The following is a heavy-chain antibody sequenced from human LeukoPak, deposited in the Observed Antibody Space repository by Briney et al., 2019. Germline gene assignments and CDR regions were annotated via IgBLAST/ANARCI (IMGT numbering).Heavy chain of an antibody. V-gene: IGHV1-2*02. CDR1: GYTFTGYY. J-gene: IGHJ5*02. D-gene: IGHD6-19*01. CDR2: INPNSGGT. Sequence: ASVKVSCKASGYTFTGYYMHWVRQAPGQGLEWMGWINPNSGGTNYAQKFQGRVTMTRDTSISTAYMELSRLRSDDTAVYYCARDPSGWSDWFDPWGQGTLVTVSS. CDR3: ARDPSGWSDWFDP.